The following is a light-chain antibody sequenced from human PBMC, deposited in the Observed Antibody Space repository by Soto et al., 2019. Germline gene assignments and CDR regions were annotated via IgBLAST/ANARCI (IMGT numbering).Light chain of an antibody. J-gene: IGKJ2*01. V-gene: IGKV3-20*01. Sequence: EIVLTQSPGTLSLSPGERATLSCRASQSVGSNFLAWYQQKPGQAPRLLIYGASSRATGIPDRFSGSGSGTDLTLTISRLEPEDSALYYCQQYGSSARTFGQGSRLEIK. CDR2: GAS. CDR1: QSVGSNF. CDR3: QQYGSSART.